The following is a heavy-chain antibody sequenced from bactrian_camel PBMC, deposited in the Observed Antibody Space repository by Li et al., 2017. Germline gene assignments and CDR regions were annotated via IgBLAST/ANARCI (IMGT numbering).Heavy chain of an antibody. J-gene: IGHJ6*01. CDR1: GYTYNRNC. CDR2: IDDDGTA. V-gene: IGHV3S57*01. CDR3: AADVRVGRYLGRCDFGA. D-gene: IGHD1*01. Sequence: HGELLESGVGSVQAGGSLRLSCTASGYTYNRNCMAWFRQAPGKEREGVAGIDDDGTASYGNFVKGRFTISLDSTKNTLYLQMDALKPEDTGMYYCAADVRVGRYLGRCDFGAYGQGTQVTVS.